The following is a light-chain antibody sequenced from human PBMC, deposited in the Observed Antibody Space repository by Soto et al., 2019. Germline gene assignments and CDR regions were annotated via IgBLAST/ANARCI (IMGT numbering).Light chain of an antibody. CDR3: SSYTSSTLLV. V-gene: IGLV2-14*01. J-gene: IGLJ1*01. Sequence: QSALTQPASVSGSPGQSITISCTGTSSDVGGYNYVSWYQQHPGKAPKLMIYDVSNRPSGVSNRFSGSKSGNTASLPISGLKPEDEADYYCSSYTSSTLLVFGTGTKLTVL. CDR2: DVS. CDR1: SSDVGGYNY.